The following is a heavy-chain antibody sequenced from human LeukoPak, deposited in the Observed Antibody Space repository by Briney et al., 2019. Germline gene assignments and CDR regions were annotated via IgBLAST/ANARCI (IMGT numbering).Heavy chain of an antibody. CDR1: GFTFRSYW. CDR2: VKEDGSEK. CDR3: AKWGVRGSASPAMKYFDY. J-gene: IGHJ4*02. D-gene: IGHD3-10*01. Sequence: GGSLRLSCAASGFTFRSYWMTWVRQAPGKGLEWVANVKEDGSEKDFVDSVKGRFTISRDNAKNSLYLQMNRLRAEDTAVYYCAKWGVRGSASPAMKYFDYWGQGTLVTVSS. V-gene: IGHV3-7*05.